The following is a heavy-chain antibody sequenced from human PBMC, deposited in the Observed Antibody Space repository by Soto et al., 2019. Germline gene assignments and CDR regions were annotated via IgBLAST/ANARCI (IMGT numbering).Heavy chain of an antibody. D-gene: IGHD3-9*01. Sequence: SETLSLTCVVSGGSFSTYYYNWIRQSPGKGLEWIGEINHSGNNNYSPSLKSRVTMSLDTSKDQFSLKLTSVTAADTAVYYCARGGSNDWQVAFDIWGQGTMVTVSS. J-gene: IGHJ3*02. V-gene: IGHV4-34*01. CDR1: GGSFSTYY. CDR2: INHSGNN. CDR3: ARGGSNDWQVAFDI.